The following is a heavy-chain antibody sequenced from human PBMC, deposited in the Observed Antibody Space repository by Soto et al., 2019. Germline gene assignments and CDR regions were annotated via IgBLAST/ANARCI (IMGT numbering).Heavy chain of an antibody. CDR1: GFSFSSYA. D-gene: IGHD1-26*01. CDR3: ARDMSGGTYNYYYGMDV. V-gene: IGHV3-23*01. CDR2: ISGSGSPT. Sequence: EVQLLESGGGLGQPGGSLRLSCAASGFSFSSYAMTWVRQAPGRGLEWVSAISGSGSPTYYADSVKGRFTISRDNSKNTLYLQMNSRRADDTAVYYCARDMSGGTYNYYYGMDVWGQVTTVTVSS. J-gene: IGHJ6*02.